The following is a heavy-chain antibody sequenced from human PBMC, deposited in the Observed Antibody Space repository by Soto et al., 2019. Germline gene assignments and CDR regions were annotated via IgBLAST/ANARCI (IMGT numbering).Heavy chain of an antibody. CDR2: ISKSDYT. J-gene: IGHJ4*02. D-gene: IGHD3-3*01. V-gene: IGHV3-21*06. Sequence: GGSLRLSCTVSGFAFNNYGINWVRQAPGKGLEWVSSISKSDYTYYLDSVKGRFSISRDNAKSSLSLQSNTLRIEDTADYYCAREDGFIIPDVSDFWGQGTPVTVSS. CDR1: GFAFNNYG. CDR3: AREDGFIIPDVSDF.